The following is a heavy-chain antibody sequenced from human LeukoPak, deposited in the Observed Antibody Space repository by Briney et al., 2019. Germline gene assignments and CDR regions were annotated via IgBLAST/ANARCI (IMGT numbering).Heavy chain of an antibody. J-gene: IGHJ5*02. Sequence: GGSLRLSCAASGFTFSRHWMDWVRQAPGKGLEWVANINEDGSVKQYVDSVKGRFTISRDNTKNTLYLQMDSLRAEDMAVYYCAREVTDPITGTGWFDPWGQGTLVTVSS. V-gene: IGHV3-7*01. CDR3: AREVTDPITGTGWFDP. CDR2: INEDGSVK. D-gene: IGHD1-7*01. CDR1: GFTFSRHW.